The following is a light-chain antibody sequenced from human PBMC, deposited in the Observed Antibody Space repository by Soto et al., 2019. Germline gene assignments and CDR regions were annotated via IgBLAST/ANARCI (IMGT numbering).Light chain of an antibody. CDR3: QQYKT. J-gene: IGKJ1*01. CDR2: DAF. CDR1: QSVSTN. V-gene: IGKV3-20*01. Sequence: EIVLTQSPATLSSFPGERATLSCRASQSVSTNLAWYQQKPGEAPRLLIYDAFSRATGIPDRFSASGSGTDFTLTISRLEPEDSAVYYCQQYKTFGQGTKVDIK.